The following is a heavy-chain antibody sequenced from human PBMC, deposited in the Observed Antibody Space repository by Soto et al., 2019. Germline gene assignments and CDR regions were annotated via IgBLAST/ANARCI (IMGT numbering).Heavy chain of an antibody. CDR2: IFHSGGT. J-gene: IGHJ6*02. Sequence: QVHLQESGPGLLKPSGTLSLTCAVSGYSISSSHWWSWVRQPPGKGLAWIGAIFHSGGTNYNPSLMIRVTISVDKSKNQFSLNLSSVTAADTAVYYCARDARIAVACYYYYYGMDVWGHGTTVTVSS. CDR3: ARDARIAVACYYYYYGMDV. V-gene: IGHV4-4*02. CDR1: GYSISSSHW. D-gene: IGHD6-19*01.